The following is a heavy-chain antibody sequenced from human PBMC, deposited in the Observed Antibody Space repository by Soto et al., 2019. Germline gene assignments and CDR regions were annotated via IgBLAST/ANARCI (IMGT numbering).Heavy chain of an antibody. V-gene: IGHV4-61*01. J-gene: IGHJ5*02. Sequence: QVQLQESGPGLVKPSETLSLTCTVSGGSVSSGSYYWSWIRQPPGKGLEWIGYSYYSGSTNYNPTLTRLVTIAVDTSKNQFSLKLSSVTAADTAVYYCARDRIAVAGLNWFDPWGQGTLVTVSS. CDR3: ARDRIAVAGLNWFDP. CDR1: GGSVSSGSYY. D-gene: IGHD6-19*01. CDR2: SYYSGST.